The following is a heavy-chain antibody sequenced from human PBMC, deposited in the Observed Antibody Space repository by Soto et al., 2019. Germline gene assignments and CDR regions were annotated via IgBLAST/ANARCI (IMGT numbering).Heavy chain of an antibody. CDR1: GFIFSDFG. V-gene: IGHV3-30*18. D-gene: IGHD1-26*01. CDR3: AKQSAGWEHLYFVD. Sequence: QVELVESGGGVVQPGRSLRLSCAASGFIFSDFGMHWVRQSPGRGLEWVADISDDGTEKHYADSVKGRFNISRDNTKTMLYLQMSSLRAEDTAVYYCAKQSAGWEHLYFVDWGHGPRLTVSS. CDR2: ISDDGTEK. J-gene: IGHJ4*01.